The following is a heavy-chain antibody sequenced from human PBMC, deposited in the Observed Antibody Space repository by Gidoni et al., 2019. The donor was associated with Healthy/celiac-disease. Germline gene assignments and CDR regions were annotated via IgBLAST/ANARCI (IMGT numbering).Heavy chain of an antibody. Sequence: EVQLVESGGGLVQPGGSLRLSCAASGFTVSSNYMSWVRQAPGKGLEWVSVIYSGGSTYYADSVKGRFTISRDNSKNTLYLQMNSLRAEDTAVYYCAREGPSSSPLEYYYYGMDVWGQGTTVTVSS. J-gene: IGHJ6*02. CDR2: IYSGGST. V-gene: IGHV3-66*01. CDR1: GFTVSSNY. CDR3: AREGPSSSPLEYYYYGMDV. D-gene: IGHD6-6*01.